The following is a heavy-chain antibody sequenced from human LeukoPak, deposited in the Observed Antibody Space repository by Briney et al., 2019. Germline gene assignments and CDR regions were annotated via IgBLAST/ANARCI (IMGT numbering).Heavy chain of an antibody. D-gene: IGHD2-2*01. V-gene: IGHV3-23*01. Sequence: GGSLRLSCAASGFTFSSYGMSWVRQAPGKGLEWVSAISYDSADTFYADSVRGRFTISRDNSKNTLYLQMNSLRADDTAVYYCAKDYAVGSLGSWSQGTLVTVSS. CDR2: ISYDSADT. J-gene: IGHJ4*02. CDR1: GFTFSSYG. CDR3: AKDYAVGSLGS.